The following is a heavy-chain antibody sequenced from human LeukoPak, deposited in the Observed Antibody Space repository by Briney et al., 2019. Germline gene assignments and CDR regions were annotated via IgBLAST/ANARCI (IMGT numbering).Heavy chain of an antibody. CDR1: GFTFSNYG. J-gene: IGHJ4*02. D-gene: IGHD3-22*01. V-gene: IGHV3-23*01. Sequence: PGGSLRLSCAASGFTFSNYGMSWVRQAPGKGLEWVSAITGSGVSTYYADSVKGRFTISRDNSKNTLYLQMNSLRAEDTAVYYCASPYYYDSSGSDYWGQGTLVTVSS. CDR2: ITGSGVST. CDR3: ASPYYYDSSGSDY.